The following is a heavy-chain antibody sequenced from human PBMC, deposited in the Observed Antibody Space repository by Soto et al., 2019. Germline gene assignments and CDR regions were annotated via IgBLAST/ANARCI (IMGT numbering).Heavy chain of an antibody. Sequence: EVQLVESGGGLVQPGESLKLSCAVSGFTFSGSAMQWVRQASGKGLEWVGRIRSKANNYATAYAASVKGRLTISRDDSKNTAYLQMNSLKSEDTAVYYCTRGYGDYVRDYWGQGTLVTVSS. V-gene: IGHV3-73*01. J-gene: IGHJ4*02. CDR2: IRSKANNYAT. D-gene: IGHD4-17*01. CDR3: TRGYGDYVRDY. CDR1: GFTFSGSA.